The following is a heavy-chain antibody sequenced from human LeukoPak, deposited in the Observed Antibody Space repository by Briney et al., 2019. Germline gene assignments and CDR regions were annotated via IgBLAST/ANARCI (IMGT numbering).Heavy chain of an antibody. CDR2: IYYSGST. D-gene: IGHD6-19*01. CDR1: GGSFSGYY. CDR3: ARDGPRIAVAGTLDWFDP. J-gene: IGHJ5*02. Sequence: SETLSLTCAVYGGSFSGYYWSWIRQPPGKGLEWIGSIYYSGSTYYNPSLKSRVTISVDTSKNQFSLKLSSVTAADTAVYYCARDGPRIAVAGTLDWFDPWGQGTLVTVSS. V-gene: IGHV4-34*01.